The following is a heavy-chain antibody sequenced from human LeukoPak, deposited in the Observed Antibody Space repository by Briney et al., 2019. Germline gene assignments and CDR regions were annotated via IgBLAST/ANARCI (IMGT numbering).Heavy chain of an antibody. CDR3: AKDTYGGWFDP. CDR2: ISRSSSYR. D-gene: IGHD4-17*01. J-gene: IGHJ5*02. CDR1: GFTFSSYS. Sequence: GGSLRLSCAASGFTFSSYSMNWVRQAPGKGLEWVSSISRSSSYRYYADSVKGRFTISRDNSKNTLYLQMNSLRAEDTAVYYCAKDTYGGWFDPWGQGTLVTVSS. V-gene: IGHV3-21*01.